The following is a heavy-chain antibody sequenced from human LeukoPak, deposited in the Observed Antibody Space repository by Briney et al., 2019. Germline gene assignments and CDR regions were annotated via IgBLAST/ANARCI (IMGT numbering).Heavy chain of an antibody. CDR1: GYSFTNYW. D-gene: IGHD3-10*01. J-gene: IGHJ6*02. CDR3: AVTLGVRGVTPYSIDV. V-gene: IGHV5-51*01. CDR2: VYPGDSYT. Sequence: GESLKISCKGSGYSFTNYWIGWVRQMPGKGLEWMGIVYPGDSYTRYSPSFQGQVTISADKSISTAYLQWSSLKASDTAIYYCAVTLGVRGVTPYSIDVWGQGTTVTVSS.